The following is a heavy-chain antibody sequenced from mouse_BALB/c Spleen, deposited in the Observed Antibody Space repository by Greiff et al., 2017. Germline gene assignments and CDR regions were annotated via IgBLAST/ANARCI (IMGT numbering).Heavy chain of an antibody. CDR1: GYTFTSYW. CDR2: INPSNGRT. J-gene: IGHJ2*01. V-gene: IGHV1S81*02. Sequence: QVQLQQPGAELVKPGASVKLSCKASGYTFTSYWMHWVKQRPGQGLEWIGEINPSNGRTNYNEKFKSKATLTVDKSSSTAYMQLSSLTSEDSAVYYCARDSSGYVWWGQGTTLTVSS. CDR3: ARDSSGYVW. D-gene: IGHD3-2*01.